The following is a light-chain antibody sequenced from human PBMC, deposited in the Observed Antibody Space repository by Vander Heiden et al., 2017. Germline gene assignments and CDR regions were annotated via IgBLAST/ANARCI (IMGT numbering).Light chain of an antibody. V-gene: IGLV2-14*01. J-gene: IGLJ3*02. CDR2: DVT. CDR1: SSDVGAYNY. Sequence: QSALTQPASVSGSPGQSITISCTGTSSDVGAYNYVSWYQQHPDKAPKLIIYDVTNRPSGVSSRFSGSKSGNTASLTISGLQAEDEADYYCSSYSSNDPWVFGGGTKLTVL. CDR3: SSYSSNDPWV.